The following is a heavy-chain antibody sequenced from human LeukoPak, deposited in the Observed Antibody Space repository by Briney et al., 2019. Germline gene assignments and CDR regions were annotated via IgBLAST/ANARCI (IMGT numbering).Heavy chain of an antibody. J-gene: IGHJ6*03. D-gene: IGHD3-10*01. V-gene: IGHV1-2*02. CDR3: ARGPITMVRGVIITPYYYYYIDV. Sequence: ASVKVSCKASGYTFTGHYIHWVRQAPGQGLEWMGWIHPNTGGTKYAQKFQGRVTMTRDTSSSTAYMELSSLRSEDTAVYYCARGPITMVRGVIITPYYYYYIDVWGKGTTVTISS. CDR2: IHPNTGGT. CDR1: GYTFTGHY.